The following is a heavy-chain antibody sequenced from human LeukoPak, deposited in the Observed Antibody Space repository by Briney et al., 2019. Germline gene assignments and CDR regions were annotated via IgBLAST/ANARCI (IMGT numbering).Heavy chain of an antibody. D-gene: IGHD3-22*01. J-gene: IGHJ4*02. V-gene: IGHV3-21*01. CDR1: GFTFSSYS. CDR2: ISSSSSYI. CDR3: ARDPGDYYDSSGYYVYFDY. Sequence: GGSLRLSCAASGFTFSSYSMNRVRQAPGQGLEWVSSISSSSSYIYYADSVKGRFTISRDNAKNSLYLQMNSLRAEDTAVYYCARDPGDYYDSSGYYVYFDYWGQGTLVTVSS.